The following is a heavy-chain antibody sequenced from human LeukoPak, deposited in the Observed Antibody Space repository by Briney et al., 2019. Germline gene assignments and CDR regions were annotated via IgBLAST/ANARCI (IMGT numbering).Heavy chain of an antibody. V-gene: IGHV3-66*01. CDR3: ARPRGAGYYYNGMDV. Sequence: PGGSLRLSCAVSGFTVSSNYMSWVRQAPGKGLEWVSIIYSGGSTYYADSVKGRFTISRDNSKNTLYLQMNSLRAEDTAMYYCARPRGAGYYYNGMDVWGQGTTVTVSS. CDR2: IYSGGST. D-gene: IGHD2-15*01. CDR1: GFTVSSNY. J-gene: IGHJ6*02.